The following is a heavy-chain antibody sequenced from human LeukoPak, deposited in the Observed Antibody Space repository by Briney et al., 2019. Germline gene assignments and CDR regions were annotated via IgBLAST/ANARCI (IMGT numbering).Heavy chain of an antibody. D-gene: IGHD4-17*01. J-gene: IGHJ4*02. CDR3: ARDYGDHRVDY. Sequence: SETLSLTCTVSSGSIGSGAYYWGWIRQPPGKGLEWIGTIHYSGKTYYNPSLKSRITISIDTSKKQFALKLSSVTAADTAVYYCARDYGDHRVDYWGQGTLVTVSS. V-gene: IGHV4-39*06. CDR2: IHYSGKT. CDR1: SGSIGSGAYY.